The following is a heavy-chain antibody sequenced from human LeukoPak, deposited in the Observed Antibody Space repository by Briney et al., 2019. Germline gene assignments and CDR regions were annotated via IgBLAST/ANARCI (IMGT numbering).Heavy chain of an antibody. CDR2: IYHSGST. J-gene: IGHJ4*02. CDR3: ARDSMYDSSGHDY. V-gene: IGHV4-38-2*02. D-gene: IGHD3-22*01. CDR1: GYSISNGYY. Sequence: SETLSLTCTVSGYSISNGYYWAWIRPPPGKGLEWIGSIYHSGSTYYTPSLKSRVTISVDTSKNQFSLKVTSVTAADTAVYFCARDSMYDSSGHDYWGQGTLVTVSS.